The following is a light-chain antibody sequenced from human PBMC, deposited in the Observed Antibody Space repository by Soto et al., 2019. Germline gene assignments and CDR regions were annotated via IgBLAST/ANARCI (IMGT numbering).Light chain of an antibody. V-gene: IGKV3-20*01. CDR3: QQYGSSPPWT. Sequence: EIVLMQSPGTLSLSPGERATLSCRASQSASSSYLAWYQQKPGQAPRLLIYGASSRATGIPDRFSGSGSGTDFTLTISRLEPEDFAVYYCQQYGSSPPWTFGQGTEVDIK. J-gene: IGKJ1*01. CDR1: QSASSSY. CDR2: GAS.